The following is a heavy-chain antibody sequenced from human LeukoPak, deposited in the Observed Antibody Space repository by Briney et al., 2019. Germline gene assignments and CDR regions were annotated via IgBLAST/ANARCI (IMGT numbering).Heavy chain of an antibody. D-gene: IGHD2-8*01. J-gene: IGHJ3*02. Sequence: GASVKVSCKASGYTFTSYDINWVRQATGQGLEWMGWMNPNSGNTGYAQKFQGRVTMTTDTSTSTAYMELRSLRSDDTAVYYCARYCTNGVCYRDSDAFDIWGQGTMVTVSS. V-gene: IGHV1-8*01. CDR3: ARYCTNGVCYRDSDAFDI. CDR1: GYTFTSYD. CDR2: MNPNSGNT.